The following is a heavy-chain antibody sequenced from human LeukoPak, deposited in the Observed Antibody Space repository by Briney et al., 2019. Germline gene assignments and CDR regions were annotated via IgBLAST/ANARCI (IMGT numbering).Heavy chain of an antibody. CDR3: ARVPALVPG. CDR2: IYYSGST. J-gene: IGHJ4*02. V-gene: IGHV4-59*01. Sequence: PSETLSLTCTVSGGSISSYYWSWIRQPPGKGLEWIGYIYYSGSTNHNPSLKSRVTISVDTSKNQFSLKLSSVTAADTAVYYCARVPALVPGWGQGTLVTVSS. D-gene: IGHD1-26*01. CDR1: GGSISSYY.